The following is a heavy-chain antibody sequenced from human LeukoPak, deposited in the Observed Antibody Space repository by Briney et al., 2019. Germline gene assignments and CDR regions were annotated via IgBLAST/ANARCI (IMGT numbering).Heavy chain of an antibody. CDR3: ARSTSSEYDIYHFDY. V-gene: IGHV3-33*01. D-gene: IGHD3-9*01. CDR2: VWYDGINK. J-gene: IGHJ4*02. CDR1: GFTFSSYG. Sequence: GGSLRLSCSASGFTFSSYGMHCVRQAPGKGLEWVAVVWYDGINKYYADSVKGRFTISRDNSKNTLYLQMNSVRAEDTAVYYCARSTSSEYDIYHFDYWGQGTLVTVSS.